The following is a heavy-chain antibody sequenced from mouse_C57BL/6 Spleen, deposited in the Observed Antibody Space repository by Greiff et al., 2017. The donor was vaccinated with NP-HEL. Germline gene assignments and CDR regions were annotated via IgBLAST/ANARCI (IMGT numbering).Heavy chain of an antibody. CDR3: AGYYGSNDWYFDV. V-gene: IGHV2-9-1*01. CDR2: IWTGGGT. Sequence: VKLVESGPGLVAPSQSLSITCTVSGFSLTSYAISWVRQPPGKGLEWLGVIWTGGGTNYNSALKSRLSISKDNSKSQVFLKMTSLQTDDTARYYCAGYYGSNDWYFDVWGTGTTVTVSS. CDR1: GFSLTSYA. D-gene: IGHD1-1*01. J-gene: IGHJ1*03.